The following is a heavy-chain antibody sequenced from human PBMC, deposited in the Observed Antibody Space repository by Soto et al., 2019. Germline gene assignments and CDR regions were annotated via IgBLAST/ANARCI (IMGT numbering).Heavy chain of an antibody. Sequence: ASVKVSCKASGYTFTGYYMHWVRQAPGQGLEWMGWINPNSGGTNYAQKFQGWVTMTRDTSISTAYMELSSLRSEDTAVYYCARDPAPSVYSSSSAVGDYYYYYGMDVWGQGTTVTVSS. CDR2: INPNSGGT. CDR3: ARDPAPSVYSSSSAVGDYYYYYGMDV. V-gene: IGHV1-2*04. D-gene: IGHD6-6*01. J-gene: IGHJ6*02. CDR1: GYTFTGYY.